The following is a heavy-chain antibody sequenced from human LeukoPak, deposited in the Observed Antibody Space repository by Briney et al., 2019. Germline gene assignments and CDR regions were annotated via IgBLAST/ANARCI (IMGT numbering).Heavy chain of an antibody. CDR1: GGSMSSNY. J-gene: IGHJ4*02. V-gene: IGHV4-59*01. Sequence: SETLSLTCTVAGGSMSSNYWSWIRQPPGKGLEWIGYIYYSGSTNYNPSLKSRLTISVDTSKIQFSLKLSSVTAADTAVYYCARMGRAGGFDYWGQGTLVTVSS. CDR3: ARMGRAGGFDY. CDR2: IYYSGST. D-gene: IGHD3-16*01.